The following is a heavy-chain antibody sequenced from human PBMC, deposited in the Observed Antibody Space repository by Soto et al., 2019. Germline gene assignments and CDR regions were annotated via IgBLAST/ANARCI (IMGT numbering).Heavy chain of an antibody. J-gene: IGHJ5*02. CDR3: ARVLIDRDHRNWFDP. V-gene: IGHV1-18*01. D-gene: IGHD2-15*01. CDR1: GYTFTSYG. Sequence: ASVKVSCKASGYTFTSYGISWVRQAPGQGLEWMGWVSAYNGNTNYAQKLQGRVTMTTDTSTSTAYMELRSLRSDDTAVYYCARVLIDRDHRNWFDPWGQGTLVTVSS. CDR2: VSAYNGNT.